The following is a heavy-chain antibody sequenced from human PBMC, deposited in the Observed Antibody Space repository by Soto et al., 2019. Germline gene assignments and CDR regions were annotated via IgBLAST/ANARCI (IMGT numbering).Heavy chain of an antibody. D-gene: IGHD3-3*01. CDR2: IYYSGST. J-gene: IGHJ4*02. V-gene: IGHV4-59*01. CDR1: GGSTSNYY. Sequence: PSETLSLTCTVSGGSTSNYYWNWIRQPPGKGLEWIGYIYYSGSTNYNPSLKSRVSISMDTSKNQFSLNLDSVTAADTAVYFCARDFAYFDSWGQGTLVTVSS. CDR3: ARDFAYFDS.